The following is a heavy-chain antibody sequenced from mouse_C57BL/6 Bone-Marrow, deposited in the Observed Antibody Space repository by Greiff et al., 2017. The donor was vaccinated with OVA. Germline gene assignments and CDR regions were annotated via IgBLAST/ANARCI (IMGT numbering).Heavy chain of an antibody. CDR2: ISDGGSYT. CDR1: GFTFSSYA. CDR3: ARGYAMDY. Sequence: DVKLVESGGGLVKPGGSLKLSCAASGFTFSSYAMSWVRQTPEKRLEWVATISDGGSYTYYPDNVKGRFTISRDNAKNNLYLQMRHLESEDTAMYYCARGYAMDYWGQGTSVTVSS. J-gene: IGHJ4*01. V-gene: IGHV5-4*03.